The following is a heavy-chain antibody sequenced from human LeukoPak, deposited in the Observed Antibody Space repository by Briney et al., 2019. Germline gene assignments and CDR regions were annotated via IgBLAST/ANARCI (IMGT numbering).Heavy chain of an antibody. Sequence: GESLKISCKGSGYSFTSYWIGWVRQMPGKGLEWMGIINPGDSDTRYSPSFQGQVTISADKSISTAYLQWGSLKASDSAMYYCARRQEWFGELFFDYWGQGTLVTVSS. CDR3: ARRQEWFGELFFDY. CDR1: GYSFTSYW. V-gene: IGHV5-51*01. J-gene: IGHJ4*02. D-gene: IGHD3-10*01. CDR2: INPGDSDT.